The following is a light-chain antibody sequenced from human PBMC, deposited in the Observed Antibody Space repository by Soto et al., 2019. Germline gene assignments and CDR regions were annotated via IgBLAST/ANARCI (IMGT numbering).Light chain of an antibody. J-gene: IGKJ4*01. CDR1: QSVSSRY. V-gene: IGKV3-20*01. CDR2: GAS. Sequence: EIVLTQSPGTLSLSPGERATLFCRASQSVSSRYLAWYQQKPGQAPRLLIYGASSRATGIPDRFSGSGSGTDFNLTISRLEPEDFAVDYCQQYDSSPPGLTFGGGTKVEIK. CDR3: QQYDSSPPGLT.